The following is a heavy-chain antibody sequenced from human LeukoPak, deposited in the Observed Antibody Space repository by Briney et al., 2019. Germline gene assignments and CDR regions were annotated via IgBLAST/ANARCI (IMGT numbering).Heavy chain of an antibody. CDR2: ISYDGSNK. Sequence: GGSLRLSCAASGFTFSSYGMHWVRQAPGKGLEWVAVISYDGSNKYYADSVKGRFTISRDNSKNTLYLQMNSLRAEDTAVYYCARDSGSSWYRNWFDPWGQGTLVTVSS. V-gene: IGHV3-30*19. CDR1: GFTFSSYG. CDR3: ARDSGSSWYRNWFDP. D-gene: IGHD6-13*01. J-gene: IGHJ5*02.